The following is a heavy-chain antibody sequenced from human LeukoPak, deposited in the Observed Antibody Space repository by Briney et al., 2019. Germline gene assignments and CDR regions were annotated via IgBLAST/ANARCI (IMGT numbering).Heavy chain of an antibody. CDR1: GYTVSDNY. J-gene: IGHJ4*02. CDR2: IYSGGST. Sequence: PGGSLRLSCAASGYTVSDNYISWVRQAPGKGLKWVSVIYSGGSTKYADSVKARFTISRDNSKNTVYLQMNSLRADDTAVYYCARATLDNWGQGTLVTVSS. CDR3: ARATLDN. V-gene: IGHV3-53*01.